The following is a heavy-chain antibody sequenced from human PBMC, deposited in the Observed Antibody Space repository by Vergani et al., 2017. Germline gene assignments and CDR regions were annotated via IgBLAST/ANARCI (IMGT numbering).Heavy chain of an antibody. J-gene: IGHJ5*02. CDR2: IYYSGST. V-gene: IGHV4-30-4*01. CDR3: ARGGSYYYDSSGQLWFDP. D-gene: IGHD3-22*01. Sequence: QVQLQESGPGLVKPSQTLSLTCTVSGGSISSGDYYWSWIRQPPGKGLEWIGYIYYSGSTYYNPSLKSRVTISVDRSKNQFSLKLSSVTAADTAVYYCARGGSYYYDSSGQLWFDPWGQGTLVTVSS. CDR1: GGSISSGDYY.